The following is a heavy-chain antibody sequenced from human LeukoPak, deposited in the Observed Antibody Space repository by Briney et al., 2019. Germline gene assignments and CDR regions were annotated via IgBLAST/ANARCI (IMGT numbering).Heavy chain of an antibody. CDR3: ARLHQQLWFSY. CDR2: TYPGDSDT. D-gene: IGHD5-18*01. Sequence: GESLKISCKGSGYNFTNYWIGWVRQMPGKGLEWMGITYPGDSDTRYSPSFQGQVTISADKSISTAYLQWSSLKASDTAMYYCARLHQQLWFSYWGQGTLVTVSS. CDR1: GYNFTNYW. V-gene: IGHV5-51*01. J-gene: IGHJ4*02.